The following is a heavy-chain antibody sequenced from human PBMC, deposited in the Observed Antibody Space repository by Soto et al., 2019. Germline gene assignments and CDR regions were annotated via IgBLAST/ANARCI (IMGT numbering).Heavy chain of an antibody. D-gene: IGHD2-2*01. CDR1: GYTFTSTY. Sequence: ASVKVSCKASGYTFTSTYMHWVRQATGQGLEWMGWMNPNSGNTGYAQKFQGRVTMTRNTSISTAYMELSSLRSEDTAVYYCAREAAALGNDYWGQGTLVTVSS. V-gene: IGHV1-8*01. CDR2: MNPNSGNT. CDR3: AREAAALGNDY. J-gene: IGHJ4*02.